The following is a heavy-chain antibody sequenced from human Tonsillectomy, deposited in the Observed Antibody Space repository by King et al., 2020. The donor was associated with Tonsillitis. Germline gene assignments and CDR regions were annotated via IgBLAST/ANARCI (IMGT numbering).Heavy chain of an antibody. CDR2: IYPGDSNI. Sequence: DVQLVESGAEVKKPGETLKISCKGSGYSFNNYWIAWVRQMPGKGLEWMGIIYPGDSNIRYSTSFQGQVTISADKSISTAYLQWSSLKASDTAMYYCSRLDSRSSSRHSMDVWGKGTTVTVSS. D-gene: IGHD2-2*01. CDR1: GYSFNNYW. CDR3: SRLDSRSSSRHSMDV. J-gene: IGHJ6*03. V-gene: IGHV5-51*03.